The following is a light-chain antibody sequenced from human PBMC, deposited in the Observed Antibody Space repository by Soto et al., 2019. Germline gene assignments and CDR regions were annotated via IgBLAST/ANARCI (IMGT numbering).Light chain of an antibody. Sequence: EIVLTQSPGTLSLSPGERATLSCRASQSVSSSYLAWYQQKPGQAPRLLIYGASSRATGILDRFSGSGSGTDFTLTISRLEPEDFAVYYCQQYGSLRTFGQGTKVEIK. CDR2: GAS. CDR3: QQYGSLRT. J-gene: IGKJ1*01. V-gene: IGKV3-20*01. CDR1: QSVSSSY.